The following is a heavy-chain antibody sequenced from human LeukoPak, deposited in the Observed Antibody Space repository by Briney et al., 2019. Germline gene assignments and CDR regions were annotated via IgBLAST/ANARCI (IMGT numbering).Heavy chain of an antibody. CDR2: IYHSGST. CDR1: GYSISSGYY. Sequence: SETLSLTCAVSGYSISSGYYWGWIRQPPGKGLEWIGSIYHSGSTYYNPSLKSRVTISVDTSKNQFSLKLSSVTAADTAVYYCARRQTESGLDYWGQGTLATVSS. D-gene: IGHD1-26*01. V-gene: IGHV4-38-2*01. J-gene: IGHJ4*02. CDR3: ARRQTESGLDY.